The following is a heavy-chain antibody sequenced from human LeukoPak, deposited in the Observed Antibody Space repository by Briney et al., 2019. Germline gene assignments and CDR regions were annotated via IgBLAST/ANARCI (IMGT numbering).Heavy chain of an antibody. D-gene: IGHD2/OR15-2a*01. CDR1: GCTFIAHY. Sequence: ASVQVSCKASGCTFIAHYIHWVRQAPGQGREWMGWIDPNSGGTNYAQKFQGRVTMTRDTSISTAYMELSRLRSDDTAVYYCARDFLNYFDYWGQGTLVTVSS. CDR2: IDPNSGGT. J-gene: IGHJ4*02. CDR3: ARDFLNYFDY. V-gene: IGHV1-2*02.